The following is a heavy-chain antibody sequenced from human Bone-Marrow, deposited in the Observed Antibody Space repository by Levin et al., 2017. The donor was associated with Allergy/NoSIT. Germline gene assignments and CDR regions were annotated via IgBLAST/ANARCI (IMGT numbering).Heavy chain of an antibody. Sequence: GESLKISCKASGYTFTAYYLYWVRQAPGGGLEWMGRINPKSGDTIYAQKFQGRVTLTRDTSISAAYMEVARLRYDDTAVFYCARREMAASGGAFDIWGQGTMVTISS. CDR3: ARREMAASGGAFDI. D-gene: IGHD5-24*01. CDR2: INPKSGDT. V-gene: IGHV1-2*06. J-gene: IGHJ3*02. CDR1: GYTFTAYY.